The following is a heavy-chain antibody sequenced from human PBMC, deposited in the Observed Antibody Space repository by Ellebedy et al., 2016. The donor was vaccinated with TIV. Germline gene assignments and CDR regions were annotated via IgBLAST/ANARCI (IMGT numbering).Heavy chain of an antibody. J-gene: IGHJ4*02. CDR3: THLVTTMWGFDY. D-gene: IGHD4-17*01. V-gene: IGHV2-5*02. CDR1: GFSLSSSGVG. Sequence: SGPTLVKPTQTLTLTCTFSGFSLSSSGVGVGWIRQPPGKALEWLALIAWDDNEHFSPSLTNRLTITDGTSRNQVVLTMTNMDPVDTATYYCTHLVTTMWGFDYWGQGILVTVSS. CDR2: IAWDDNE.